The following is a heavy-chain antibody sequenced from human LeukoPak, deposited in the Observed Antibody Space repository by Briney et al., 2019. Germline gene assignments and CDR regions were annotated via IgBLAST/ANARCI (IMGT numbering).Heavy chain of an antibody. CDR2: IYHSGST. D-gene: IGHD1-1*01. V-gene: IGHV4-38-2*02. CDR3: ARETGTRAFDP. CDR1: GYSISSGYY. Sequence: PSETLSLTCTVSGYSISSGYYWGWIRQPPGKGLGWIGSIYHSGSTYYNPSLKSRVTISVDTSKNQFSLKLSSMTAADTAVYYCARETGTRAFDPWGQGNLVTVSS. J-gene: IGHJ5*02.